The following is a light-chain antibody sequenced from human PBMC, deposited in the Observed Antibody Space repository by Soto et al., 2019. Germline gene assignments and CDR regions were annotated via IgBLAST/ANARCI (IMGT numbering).Light chain of an antibody. CDR1: QNVGNN. J-gene: IGKJ1*01. V-gene: IGKV3-15*01. Sequence: EIVMTQSPATLSVSPGGRATLSCRASQNVGNNLVWYQQKPGQAPRLLIYGASTRAAGIPDRFSGSGSGTEFTLTISGLQSDDFSVYYCQQFNNCPPWTFGQGTKLDIK. CDR3: QQFNNCPPWT. CDR2: GAS.